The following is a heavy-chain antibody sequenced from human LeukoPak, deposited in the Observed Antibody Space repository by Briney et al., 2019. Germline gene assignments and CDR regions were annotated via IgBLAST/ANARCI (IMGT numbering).Heavy chain of an antibody. D-gene: IGHD3-10*01. J-gene: IGHJ3*02. Sequence: ASVTVSFTASGYTFTIYDINWVRQAPGQGLGWVGWMNTNSGNTGYAQKFQGRVTMTRNTSISTAYMELSSLRSEDTAVYYCARVYYGSGSYYLTDAFDIWGQGTMVTVSS. CDR3: ARVYYGSGSYYLTDAFDI. CDR2: MNTNSGNT. CDR1: GYTFTIYD. V-gene: IGHV1-8*01.